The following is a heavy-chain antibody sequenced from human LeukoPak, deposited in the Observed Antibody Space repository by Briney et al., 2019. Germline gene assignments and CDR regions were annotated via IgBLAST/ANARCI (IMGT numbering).Heavy chain of an antibody. Sequence: PGRSLRLSCAASGFTFDDYAMHWVRQAPGKGLEWVSGISWNSGSIGYADSVKGRFTISRDNAKNSLYLQMNSLRAEDTALYYCAKAAYYDVTLNYWGQGTLVTVSS. CDR3: AKAAYYDVTLNY. CDR1: GFTFDDYA. D-gene: IGHD3-22*01. V-gene: IGHV3-9*01. J-gene: IGHJ4*02. CDR2: ISWNSGSI.